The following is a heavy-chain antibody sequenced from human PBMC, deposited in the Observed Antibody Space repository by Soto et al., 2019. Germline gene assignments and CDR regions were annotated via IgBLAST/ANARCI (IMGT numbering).Heavy chain of an antibody. CDR3: AREVEYYDILTGRFDP. D-gene: IGHD3-9*01. CDR1: GYTFTGYY. Sequence: ASVKVSCKASGYTFTGYYMHWVRQAPGQGLEWMGWINPNSGGTNYTQKFQGWVTMTRDTSISTAYMELSRLRSDDTAVYYCAREVEYYDILTGRFDPWGQGTLVTVSS. V-gene: IGHV1-2*04. J-gene: IGHJ5*02. CDR2: INPNSGGT.